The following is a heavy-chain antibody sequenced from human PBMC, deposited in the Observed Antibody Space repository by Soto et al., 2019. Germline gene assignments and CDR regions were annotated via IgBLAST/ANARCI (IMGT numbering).Heavy chain of an antibody. CDR1: GYTFTSYG. J-gene: IGHJ3*02. D-gene: IGHD3-22*01. CDR3: ARDPGQYYYDSSGYSEFDI. CDR2: ISAYNGNT. Sequence: ASVKVSCKASGYTFTSYGISWVRQAPGQGLEWMGWISAYNGNTNYAQKLQGRVTMTTDTSTSTAYMELRSLRSDDTAAYYCARDPGQYYYDSSGYSEFDIWGQGTMVTV. V-gene: IGHV1-18*01.